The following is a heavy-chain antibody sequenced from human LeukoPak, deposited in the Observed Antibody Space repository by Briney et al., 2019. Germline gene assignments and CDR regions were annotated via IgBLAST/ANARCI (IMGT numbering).Heavy chain of an antibody. V-gene: IGHV3-48*04. CDR2: ISGSSGII. J-gene: IGHJ4*02. CDR1: GFTFNTYT. Sequence: PGGSLRLSCAASGFTFNTYTMNWVRQAPGKGLEWVSYISGSSGIIYYADSVKGRFTISRDNAKNSLYLQMNSLRAEDTGVYYCARGFDYWGQGTLVTVSS. CDR3: ARGFDY.